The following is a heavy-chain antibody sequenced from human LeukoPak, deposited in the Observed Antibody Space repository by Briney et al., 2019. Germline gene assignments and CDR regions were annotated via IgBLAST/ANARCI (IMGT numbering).Heavy chain of an antibody. D-gene: IGHD3-16*02. J-gene: IGHJ4*02. CDR3: ARTGYDYVWGSYRSSPIFDY. V-gene: IGHV1-2*02. CDR2: INPNSGGT. Sequence: ASVKVSCKASGYTFTGYYMHWVRQAPGQGLELMGWINPNSGGTNYAQKFQGRVTMTRDTSISTAYMELSRLRSDDTAVYYCARTGYDYVWGSYRSSPIFDYWGQGTLVTVSS. CDR1: GYTFTGYY.